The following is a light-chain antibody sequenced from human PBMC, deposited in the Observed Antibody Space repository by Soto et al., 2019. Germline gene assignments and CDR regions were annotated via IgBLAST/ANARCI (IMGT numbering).Light chain of an antibody. CDR1: QGISSY. J-gene: IGKJ2*01. V-gene: IGKV1-8*01. CDR2: AAS. CDR3: QQYYSYPMYT. Sequence: AIRMTQSPSSLYASTGDRVTITCRASQGISSYLSCYQQKPWKAPKLLIYAASTLQSGVPSRFSGSGSGTDFTLTICCLQSEDFATYYCQQYYSYPMYTFGQGTKLEIK.